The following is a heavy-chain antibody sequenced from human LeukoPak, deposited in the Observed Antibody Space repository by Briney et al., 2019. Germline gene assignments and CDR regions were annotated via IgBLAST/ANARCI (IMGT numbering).Heavy chain of an antibody. CDR1: GGSISSYY. Sequence: SETLSLTCTVSGGSISSYYWSWIRQPAGKGLEWIGRIYTSGSTNYNPSLKSRVTMSVDTSKNQFSLKLSSVTAADTAVYYCARGTNWNYFKSHLGDAFDIWGQGTMVTVSS. CDR3: ARGTNWNYFKSHLGDAFDI. J-gene: IGHJ3*02. V-gene: IGHV4-4*07. CDR2: IYTSGST. D-gene: IGHD1-7*01.